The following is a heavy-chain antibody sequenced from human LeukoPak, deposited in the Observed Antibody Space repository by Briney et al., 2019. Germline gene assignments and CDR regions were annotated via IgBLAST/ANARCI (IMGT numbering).Heavy chain of an antibody. D-gene: IGHD3-10*01. J-gene: IGHJ3*02. V-gene: IGHV1-2*02. CDR3: ARNLWFGESSDAFDM. CDR2: INPKSGGT. Sequence: ASVKVSCKASGYTFTGYYMHRVRQAPGQGLEWMGWINPKSGGTNYAQKFHGRVTMTRDTSISTAYMEMSRLRSDDTAVYYCARNLWFGESSDAFDMWGQGTMVTVSS. CDR1: GYTFTGYY.